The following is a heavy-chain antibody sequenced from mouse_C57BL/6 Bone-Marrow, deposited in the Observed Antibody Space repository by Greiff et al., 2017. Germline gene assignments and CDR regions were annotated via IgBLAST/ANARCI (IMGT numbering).Heavy chain of an antibody. V-gene: IGHV1-55*01. CDR2: IYPGSGST. Sequence: QVQLQQPGAELVKPGASVKMSCKASGYTFTSYWITWVKQRPGQGLEWIGDIYPGSGSTNYNEKFKSKATLTVDTSSSTAYMQLSSLTSEDSAVYYWARRDYYGSSYVGYYFDYWGQGTTLTVSS. CDR1: GYTFTSYW. CDR3: ARRDYYGSSYVGYYFDY. D-gene: IGHD1-1*01. J-gene: IGHJ2*01.